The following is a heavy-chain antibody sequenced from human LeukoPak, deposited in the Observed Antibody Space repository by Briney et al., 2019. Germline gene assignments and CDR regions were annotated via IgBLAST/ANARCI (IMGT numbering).Heavy chain of an antibody. Sequence: SETLSLTCAVYGGSFSGYYWSWIRQPPGKGLEWIGEINHSGSTNYTPSLKSRVTMALDTSGNQVSLKLTSVTAADTAVYYCARAPSGCGGTCPSDHWGPGTLVTVSS. D-gene: IGHD2-15*01. J-gene: IGHJ4*02. V-gene: IGHV4-34*01. CDR3: ARAPSGCGGTCPSDH. CDR1: GGSFSGYY. CDR2: INHSGST.